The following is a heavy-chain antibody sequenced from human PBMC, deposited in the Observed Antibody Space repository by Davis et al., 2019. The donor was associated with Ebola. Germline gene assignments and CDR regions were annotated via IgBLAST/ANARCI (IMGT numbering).Heavy chain of an antibody. CDR2: IYYSGST. D-gene: IGHD6-13*01. J-gene: IGHJ6*02. V-gene: IGHV4-39*01. CDR3: ARGYSSSPEYYYYGMDV. CDR1: GGSISSSSYY. Sequence: PSETLSLTCTVSGGSISSSSYYWGWIRQPPGKGLEWIGSIYYSGSTYYNPSLKSRVTISVDTSKNQFSLKLSSVTAADTAVYYCARGYSSSPEYYYYGMDVWGQGTTVTVSS.